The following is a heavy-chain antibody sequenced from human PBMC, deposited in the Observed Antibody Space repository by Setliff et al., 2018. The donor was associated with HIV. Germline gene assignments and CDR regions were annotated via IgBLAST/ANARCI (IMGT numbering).Heavy chain of an antibody. CDR3: ARETDYDSSGYYYYFDY. D-gene: IGHD3-22*01. J-gene: IGHJ4*02. Sequence: SETLSLTCTVSGGSISSGSYYWSWIRQPAGKGLEWIGRIYTSGSTKYNPSLKSRVTISVNTSKNQFSLKLSSVTAADTAVYYCARETDYDSSGYYYYFDYWGQGTLVTVSS. V-gene: IGHV4-61*02. CDR1: GGSISSGSYY. CDR2: IYTSGST.